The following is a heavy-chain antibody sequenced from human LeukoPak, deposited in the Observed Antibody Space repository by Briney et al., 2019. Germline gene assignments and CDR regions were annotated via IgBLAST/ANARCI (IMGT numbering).Heavy chain of an antibody. CDR1: GGSISSSSYY. V-gene: IGHV4-39*01. J-gene: IGHJ4*02. Sequence: NPSETLSLTCTVSGGSISSSSYYWGWIRQPPGKGLEWIGSIYYSGSTYYNPSLKSRVTISVDTSKNQFSLKLSSVTAADTAVYYCARGGTITMVRGVPFDYWGQGTLVTVSS. CDR2: IYYSGST. CDR3: ARGGTITMVRGVPFDY. D-gene: IGHD3-10*01.